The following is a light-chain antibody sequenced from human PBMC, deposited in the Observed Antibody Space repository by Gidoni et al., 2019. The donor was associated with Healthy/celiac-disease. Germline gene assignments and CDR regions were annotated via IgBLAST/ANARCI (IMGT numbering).Light chain of an antibody. CDR1: TGAVTSGHY. V-gene: IGLV7-46*01. J-gene: IGLJ2*01. Sequence: QAVVPQEPSLTVSPGGTVTLTCGSSTGAVTSGHYPYWFQQKPGQAPRTLIYDTTNKHSWTPARFSGSLLGGKAALTLSGAQPEDEAEYYCLLSYSDARGVFGGGTKLTVL. CDR2: DTT. CDR3: LLSYSDARGV.